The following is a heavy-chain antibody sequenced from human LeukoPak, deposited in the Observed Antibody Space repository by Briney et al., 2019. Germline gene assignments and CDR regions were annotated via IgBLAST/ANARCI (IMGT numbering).Heavy chain of an antibody. V-gene: IGHV3-30*02. J-gene: IGHJ4*02. CDR1: GFTFSSYG. CDR3: AKAYGSGSYHFDY. CDR2: IRYDGGNK. D-gene: IGHD3-10*01. Sequence: SGGSLRLSCAASGFTFSSYGMHWVRQAPGKGLEWVAFIRYDGGNKYYADSVKGRFTISRDNSKNTLYLQMNSLRAEDTAVYYCAKAYGSGSYHFDYWGQGTLVTVSS.